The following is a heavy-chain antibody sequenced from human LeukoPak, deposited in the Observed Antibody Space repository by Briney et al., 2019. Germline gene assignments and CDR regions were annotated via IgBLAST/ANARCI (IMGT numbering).Heavy chain of an antibody. J-gene: IGHJ3*02. CDR3: AKDEGYSGYDYGSAFDI. D-gene: IGHD5-12*01. Sequence: GGSLRLSCAASGFTFSSYSMNWVRQAPGKGLEWVSYISSSSSTIYYADSVKGRFTISRDNAKNSLYLQMNSLRAEDTAVYYCAKDEGYSGYDYGSAFDIWGQGTMVTVSS. V-gene: IGHV3-48*04. CDR1: GFTFSSYS. CDR2: ISSSSSTI.